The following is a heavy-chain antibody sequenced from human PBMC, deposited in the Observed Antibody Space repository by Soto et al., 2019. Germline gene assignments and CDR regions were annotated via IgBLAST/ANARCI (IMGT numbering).Heavy chain of an antibody. J-gene: IGHJ3*01. D-gene: IGHD2-8*01. CDR1: GDSVSSGGYY. CDR3: ARENFGVIIHDAFDL. V-gene: IGHV4-31*03. CDR2: IYDSETT. Sequence: QVQLQESGPGLVMPSQTLSLTCTVSGDSVSSGGYYWNWIRQHPGRALEWLGYIYDSETTYYHTSLESRLSISVAASKTQCSLKVTSVTPADTAVYSCARENFGVIIHDAFDLWGQGTMVTVSS.